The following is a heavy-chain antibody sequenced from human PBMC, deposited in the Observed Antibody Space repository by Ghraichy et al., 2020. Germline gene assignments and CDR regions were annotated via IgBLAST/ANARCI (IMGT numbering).Heavy chain of an antibody. V-gene: IGHV3-23*01. CDR2: ISGSGGST. CDR1: GFTFSSYA. D-gene: IGHD6-13*01. J-gene: IGHJ4*02. CDR3: ARGASAGTRGYFEY. Sequence: GESLNISCVASGFTFSSYAMSWVRQAPGKGLEWVSDISGSGGSTYYGDSVKGRFTISRDNSKTTLYLQMNSLMAEDTAVYYCARGASAGTRGYFEYWGQGTLVTVSS.